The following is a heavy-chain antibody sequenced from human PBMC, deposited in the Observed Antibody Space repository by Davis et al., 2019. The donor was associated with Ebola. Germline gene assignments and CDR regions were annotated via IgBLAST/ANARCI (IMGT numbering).Heavy chain of an antibody. D-gene: IGHD6-13*01. CDR2: ISAYNGNT. Sequence: AASVKVSCKASGYTFTRYVITWVLQAPGQGLEWMGWISAYNGNTNYAQNLQGRVTMTTDKSTSTAYMKLRSLTSDDTAVYYCARDFGMITAAGTFDPWGQGTLVIVSS. CDR1: GYTFTRYV. J-gene: IGHJ5*02. CDR3: ARDFGMITAAGTFDP. V-gene: IGHV1-18*01.